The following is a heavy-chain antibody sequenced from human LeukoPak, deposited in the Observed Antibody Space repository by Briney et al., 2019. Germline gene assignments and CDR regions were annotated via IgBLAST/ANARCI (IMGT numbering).Heavy chain of an antibody. CDR2: IYYSGST. D-gene: IGHD6-13*01. J-gene: IGHJ4*02. V-gene: IGHV4-59*01. CDR1: GASISSYY. CDR3: ARLYSSSLGRVFDY. Sequence: AETLSLTCTVSGASISSYYWSWIRQPPGKGLEWIGYIYYSGSTNYNPSLKSRITISVDTSKNQFSLKLSSVTAADTAVYYCARLYSSSLGRVFDYWGQGTLVTVSS.